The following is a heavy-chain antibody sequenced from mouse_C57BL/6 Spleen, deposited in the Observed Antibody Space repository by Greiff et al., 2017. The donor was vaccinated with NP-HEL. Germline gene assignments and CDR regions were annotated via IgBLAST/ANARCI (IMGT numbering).Heavy chain of an antibody. Sequence: VQLQQSGAELVRPGTSVKVSCKASGYAFTNYLIEWVKQRPGQGLEWIGVINPGSGGTNYNEKFKGKATLTADKSSSTAYMQLSSLTSEDSAVYFCARGRGTINYFDYWGQGTTLTVSS. D-gene: IGHD2-12*01. V-gene: IGHV1-54*01. CDR1: GYAFTNYL. CDR3: ARGRGTINYFDY. J-gene: IGHJ2*01. CDR2: INPGSGGT.